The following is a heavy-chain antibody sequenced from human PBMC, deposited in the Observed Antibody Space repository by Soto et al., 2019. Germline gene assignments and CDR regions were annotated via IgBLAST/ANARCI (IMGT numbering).Heavy chain of an antibody. CDR3: ARHFGIVRNYYYYYGMDV. J-gene: IGHJ6*02. V-gene: IGHV1-46*01. CDR1: EYTFTTFY. CDR2: ISPRGDST. D-gene: IGHD3-3*01. Sequence: VSCKASEYTFTTFYIHWVRQTPGQRLEWMGMISPRGDSTATAQRLPGRVTMTRDTSTSTAFMELRSLRSEDTAMYYCARHFGIVRNYYYYYGMDVWGQGTTVTVSS.